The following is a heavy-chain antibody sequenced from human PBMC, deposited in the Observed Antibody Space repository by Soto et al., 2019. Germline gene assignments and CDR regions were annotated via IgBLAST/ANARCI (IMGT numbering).Heavy chain of an antibody. Sequence: ASVKVSCKASGGTFSSYAISWVRQAPGQGLEWMGGIIPIFGTANYAQKFQGRVTITADESTSTAYMELSSLGSEDTAVYYCARGPDSSNYYYYGMDVWGQGTTVTVSS. J-gene: IGHJ6*02. CDR3: ARGPDSSNYYYYGMDV. CDR2: IIPIFGTA. CDR1: GGTFSSYA. V-gene: IGHV1-69*13. D-gene: IGHD6-13*01.